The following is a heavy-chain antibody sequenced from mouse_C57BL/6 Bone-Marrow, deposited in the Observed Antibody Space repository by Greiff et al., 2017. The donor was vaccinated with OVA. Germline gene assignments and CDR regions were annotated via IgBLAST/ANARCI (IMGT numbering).Heavy chain of an antibody. J-gene: IGHJ1*03. V-gene: IGHV1-74*01. CDR2: IHPSDSDT. CDR1: GYTFTSYW. Sequence: QVQLQQPGAELVKPGASVKVSCKASGYTFTSYWMHWVKQRPGQGLEWIGRIHPSDSDTNYNQKFKGKATLTVDISSSTAYMQLSSLTSEDSAVYYCAMGYYYGSRGYFDVWGTGTTVTVSS. CDR3: AMGYYYGSRGYFDV. D-gene: IGHD1-1*01.